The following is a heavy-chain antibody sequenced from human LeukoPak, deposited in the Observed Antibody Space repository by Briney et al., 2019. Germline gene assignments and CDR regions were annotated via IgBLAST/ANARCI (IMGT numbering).Heavy chain of an antibody. Sequence: PSETLSLTCTVSGGSITSSYWNWIRQPAGKGLEWIGRISTSGSTNYNPSLKSRVTMSVDVSKNHFSLELSSVTAADTGVYYCAREPSSSSRWFDPWGQGALVTVSS. J-gene: IGHJ5*02. CDR2: ISTSGST. CDR1: GGSITSSY. CDR3: AREPSSSSRWFDP. D-gene: IGHD6-13*01. V-gene: IGHV4-4*07.